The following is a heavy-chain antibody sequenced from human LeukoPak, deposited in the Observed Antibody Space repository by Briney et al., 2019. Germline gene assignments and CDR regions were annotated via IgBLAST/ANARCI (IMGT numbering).Heavy chain of an antibody. J-gene: IGHJ4*02. Sequence: SETLSLTCTVSGGSISSYYWSWIRQPAGKGLEWIGRIYTSGSTNYNPSLKSRVTMSIDTSKNQFSLKLSSVTAADTAVYYCARDLGPTVSSRYFDYWGQGTLVTVSS. CDR2: IYTSGST. CDR1: GGSISSYY. D-gene: IGHD4-11*01. V-gene: IGHV4-4*07. CDR3: ARDLGPTVSSRYFDY.